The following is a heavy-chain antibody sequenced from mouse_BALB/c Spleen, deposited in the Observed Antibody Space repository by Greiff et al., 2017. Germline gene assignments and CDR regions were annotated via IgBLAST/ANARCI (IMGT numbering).Heavy chain of an antibody. Sequence: EVQLVESGPELVKPGASVKMSCKASGYTFTSYVMHWVKQKPGQGLEWIGYINPYNDGTKYNEKFKGKATLTSDKSSSTAYMELSSLTSEDSAVYYCYYGGGAMDYWGQGTSVTVSS. CDR1: GYTFTSYV. J-gene: IGHJ4*01. V-gene: IGHV1-14*01. CDR2: INPYNDGT. CDR3: YYGGGAMDY. D-gene: IGHD1-1*01.